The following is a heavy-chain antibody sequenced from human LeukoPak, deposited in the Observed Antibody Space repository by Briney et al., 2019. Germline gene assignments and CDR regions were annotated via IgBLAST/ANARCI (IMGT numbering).Heavy chain of an antibody. J-gene: IGHJ6*03. CDR1: GFTFSDYY. CDR2: ISGSGSTI. CDR3: ARMYSSSFDYYYYYMDV. V-gene: IGHV3-11*04. Sequence: PGGSLRLSCAASGFTFSDYYMNWIRQAPGKGLEWVSYISGSGSTIYYADSVKGRFTISRDNAKNSLYLQINSLRAEDTAVYYCARMYSSSFDYYYYYMDVWGKGTTVTVSS. D-gene: IGHD6-13*01.